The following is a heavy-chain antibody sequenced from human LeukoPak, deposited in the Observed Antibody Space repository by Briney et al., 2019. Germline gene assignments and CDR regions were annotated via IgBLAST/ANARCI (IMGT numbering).Heavy chain of an antibody. V-gene: IGHV4-34*01. J-gene: IGHJ5*02. CDR1: GGSFSGYY. CDR2: INHSGST. CDR3: ARAGARKNWFDP. Sequence: SETLSLTCAVYGGSFSGYYWSWFRQPPGKGLEWIGEINHSGSTNYNPSLKSRVTISVDTSKNQFSLKLSSVTAADTAVYYCARAGARKNWFDPWGQGTLVTVSS.